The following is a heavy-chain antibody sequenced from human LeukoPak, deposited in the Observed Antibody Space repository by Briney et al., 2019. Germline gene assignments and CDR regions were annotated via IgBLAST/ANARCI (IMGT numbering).Heavy chain of an antibody. CDR1: GFTFSSYS. CDR2: ISSSSSYI. V-gene: IGHV3-21*01. CDR3: AREHDHMITFGGVIGYYFDY. J-gene: IGHJ4*02. Sequence: PGGSLRLSCAASGFTFSSYSMNWVRQAPGKGLEWVSSISSSSSYIYYADSVKGRFTISRDNVKNSLYLQMNSLRAEDTAVYYCAREHDHMITFGGVIGYYFDYWGQGTLVTVSS. D-gene: IGHD3-16*01.